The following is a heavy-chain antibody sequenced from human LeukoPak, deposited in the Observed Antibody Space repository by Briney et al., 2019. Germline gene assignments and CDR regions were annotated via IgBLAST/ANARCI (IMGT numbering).Heavy chain of an antibody. D-gene: IGHD4-11*01. CDR2: IIPIFGTA. V-gene: IGHV1-69*01. Sequence: SVKVSCKASGGTFSSYAISWVRQAPGQGLEWMGGIIPIFGTANYAQKFQGRVTITADESTSTAYMELSSLRSEDTAVYYCARIDDYSSNYYYYGMDVWGQGTTVTVSS. CDR1: GGTFSSYA. J-gene: IGHJ6*02. CDR3: ARIDDYSSNYYYYGMDV.